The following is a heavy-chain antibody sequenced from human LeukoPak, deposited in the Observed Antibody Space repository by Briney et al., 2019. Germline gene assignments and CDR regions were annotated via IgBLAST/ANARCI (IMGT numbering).Heavy chain of an antibody. D-gene: IGHD3-22*01. Sequence: ASVKVSCKASGYTFTGYYIHWVRQAPGQGLEWMGRINPNTGGTNYAQKFQGRVTMTRDMSMSTAYMELRRLRSVDTAVYYCAGEDNSRGYRPFDIWGQGTIVTVPS. CDR1: GYTFTGYY. CDR2: INPNTGGT. V-gene: IGHV1-2*06. J-gene: IGHJ3*02. CDR3: AGEDNSRGYRPFDI.